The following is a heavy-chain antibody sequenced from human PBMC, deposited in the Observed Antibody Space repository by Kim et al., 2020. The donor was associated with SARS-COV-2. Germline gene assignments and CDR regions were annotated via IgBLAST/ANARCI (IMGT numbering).Heavy chain of an antibody. CDR1: GFTFDSFA. D-gene: IGHD1-26*01. V-gene: IGHV3-30-3*01. CDR3: ARDRLHGTSSYYY. CDR2: ISYDGGTK. Sequence: GGSLRLSCAASGFTFDSFAMHWVRQAPGKGLEWVAGISYDGGTKYYADSVKGRFTISRDNSKNTLFLEVNSLRIDDTAVYYCARDRLHGTSSYYYWGRGT. J-gene: IGHJ4*02.